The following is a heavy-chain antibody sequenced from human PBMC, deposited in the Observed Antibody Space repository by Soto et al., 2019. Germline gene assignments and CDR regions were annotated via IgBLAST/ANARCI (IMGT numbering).Heavy chain of an antibody. CDR1: GGSISSGGYY. V-gene: IGHV4-31*03. CDR3: ARDSPNYGSGRVPPPI. CDR2: IYYSGST. J-gene: IGHJ4*02. D-gene: IGHD3-10*01. Sequence: SETLSLTCTVSGGSISSGGYYWSWIRQHPGKGLEWIGYIYYSGSTYYNPSLKSRVTISVDTSKNQFSLKLSSVTAADTAVYYCARDSPNYGSGRVPPPIWGQGTLVTVSS.